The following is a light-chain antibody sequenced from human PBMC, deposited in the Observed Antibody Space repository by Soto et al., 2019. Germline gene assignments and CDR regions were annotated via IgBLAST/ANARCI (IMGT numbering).Light chain of an antibody. J-gene: IGLJ2*01. CDR2: DVS. Sequence: QSALTQPRSVSGSPGQSVTISCTGTSSDVGGYNYVSWYQQHPGKAPKLMIYDVSNRPSGVPDCFSGSRSGITASLTISGLEAEDEADYYCCSYEGSYKVFGGGTKLTVL. V-gene: IGLV2-11*01. CDR3: CSYEGSYKV. CDR1: SSDVGGYNY.